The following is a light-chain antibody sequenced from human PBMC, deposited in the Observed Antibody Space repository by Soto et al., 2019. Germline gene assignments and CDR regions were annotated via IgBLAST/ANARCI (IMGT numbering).Light chain of an antibody. CDR3: QQRSNWPSIT. Sequence: EIVMTQSPSTLSFSPWERSTLSFMASQSVSSYLAWYQQKPGQSPRLLIYDASTRAPGIPARFSGSGTGTDFTLTISSLEPEDSAVYHCQQRSNWPSITFGQGTRLEIK. CDR1: QSVSSY. J-gene: IGKJ5*01. V-gene: IGKV3-11*01. CDR2: DAS.